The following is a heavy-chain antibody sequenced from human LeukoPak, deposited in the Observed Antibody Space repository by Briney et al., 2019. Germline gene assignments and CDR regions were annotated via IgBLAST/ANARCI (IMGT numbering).Heavy chain of an antibody. J-gene: IGHJ3*02. D-gene: IGHD3-3*01. Sequence: SETLSLTCSVSGGSISSGDYYWSWLRQPPRKGLEWIGFISYSGNTYHNPSLKSRITISVDTSKNQFSLKLSSVTAADTALYYCARTISGVVYAFDIWGQGTMVTVSS. CDR1: GGSISSGDYY. CDR3: ARTISGVVYAFDI. CDR2: ISYSGNT. V-gene: IGHV4-30-4*08.